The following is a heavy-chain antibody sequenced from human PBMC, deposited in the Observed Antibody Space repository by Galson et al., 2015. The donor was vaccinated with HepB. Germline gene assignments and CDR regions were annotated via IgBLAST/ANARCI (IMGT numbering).Heavy chain of an antibody. Sequence: SVKVSCKASGYTFTSYGISWVRQAPGQGLEWMGWISAYNGNTNYAQKLQGRVTMTTDTSTSTAYMELRSLRSDDTAVYYCARDRIVVVPAASMNTDAFDIWGQGTMVTVSS. V-gene: IGHV1-18*01. D-gene: IGHD2-2*01. J-gene: IGHJ3*02. CDR2: ISAYNGNT. CDR3: ARDRIVVVPAASMNTDAFDI. CDR1: GYTFTSYG.